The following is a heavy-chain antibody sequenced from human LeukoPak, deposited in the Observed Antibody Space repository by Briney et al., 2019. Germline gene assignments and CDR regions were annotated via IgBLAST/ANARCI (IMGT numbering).Heavy chain of an antibody. CDR3: AREGTQLLWFGELLYPDAFDI. V-gene: IGHV4-61*02. Sequence: PSETLSLTCTVSGGSISSSSYYWSWIRQPAGKGLEWIGRIYTSGSTNYNPSLKSRVTMSVDTSKNQFSLKLSSVTAADTAVYYCAREGTQLLWFGELLYPDAFDIWGQGTMVTVSS. D-gene: IGHD3-10*01. CDR2: IYTSGST. CDR1: GGSISSSSYY. J-gene: IGHJ3*02.